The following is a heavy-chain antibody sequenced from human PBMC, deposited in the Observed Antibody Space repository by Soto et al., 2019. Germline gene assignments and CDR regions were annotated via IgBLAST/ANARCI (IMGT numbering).Heavy chain of an antibody. CDR1: GFTFSSYW. D-gene: IGHD6-13*01. J-gene: IGHJ6*02. V-gene: IGHV3-74*01. CDR2: INSDGSST. Sequence: GGSLRLSCAASGFTFSSYWMHWVRQAPGKGLVWVSRINSDGSSTGYADSVKGRFTISRDNAKNTLYLQMNSLRAEDTAVYYCARGRCCFWYGLSSYYCMDSWGQGTTVTVSS. CDR3: ARGRCCFWYGLSSYYCMDS.